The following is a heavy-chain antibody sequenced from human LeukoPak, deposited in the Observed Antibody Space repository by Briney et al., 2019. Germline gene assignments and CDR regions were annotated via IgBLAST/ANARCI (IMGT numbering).Heavy chain of an antibody. J-gene: IGHJ4*02. CDR2: INPNTGGT. D-gene: IGHD3-22*01. Sequence: GASVKVSCKASGYTFTGYYIHWVRQAPGQGLKWMGWINPNTGGTNSAQKFQGRVAMTRDTSISTAYMELSRLRSDDTAVYYCARGGDYYDSSGYYDLEYFDYWGQGTLVTVSS. V-gene: IGHV1-2*02. CDR1: GYTFTGYY. CDR3: ARGGDYYDSSGYYDLEYFDY.